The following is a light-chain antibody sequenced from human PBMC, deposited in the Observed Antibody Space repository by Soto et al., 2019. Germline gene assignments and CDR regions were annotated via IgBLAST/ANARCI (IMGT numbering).Light chain of an antibody. Sequence: DIQMTQSPSSVSASVGDRVTITCRASQGTSSWLAWYQQNPGKAPKLLIYAASSLQSGVPSRFSGSGSGTDFTLTISSLQPEDFATYYCPQANSFPYTFGQGTKLEIK. CDR1: QGTSSW. V-gene: IGKV1-12*02. J-gene: IGKJ2*01. CDR3: PQANSFPYT. CDR2: AAS.